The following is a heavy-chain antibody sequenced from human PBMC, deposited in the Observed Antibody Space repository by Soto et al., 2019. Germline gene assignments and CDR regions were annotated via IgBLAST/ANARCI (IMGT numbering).Heavy chain of an antibody. Sequence: EVQLLESGGGLVQPGGSLRLSCAASGFTFSSYAMNWVRQAPGKGLEWVSAISGSGGSAYYADSVKGRFTISRDNSKNTLSVQMNSLRAEDTAVYYCAKEGMYSNSWYNFDYWGQGTLVTVSS. CDR2: ISGSGGSA. D-gene: IGHD6-13*01. CDR1: GFTFSSYA. CDR3: AKEGMYSNSWYNFDY. V-gene: IGHV3-23*01. J-gene: IGHJ4*02.